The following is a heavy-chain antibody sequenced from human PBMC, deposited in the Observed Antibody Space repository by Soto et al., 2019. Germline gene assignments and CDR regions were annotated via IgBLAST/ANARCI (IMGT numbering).Heavy chain of an antibody. CDR2: IKQDGSEK. Sequence: EAQLVESGGGLVQPGGSLRLSCAASGFTFSSHWMSWVRQAPGKGLEWVANIKQDGSEKYYVDSVKGRFTISRDNARNSLYLQMNSLRAEDTAVYYCARAPYSRGTPYWYYNYGMDVWGQGTTVTVSS. CDR1: GFTFSSHW. J-gene: IGHJ6*02. D-gene: IGHD6-19*01. CDR3: ARAPYSRGTPYWYYNYGMDV. V-gene: IGHV3-7*03.